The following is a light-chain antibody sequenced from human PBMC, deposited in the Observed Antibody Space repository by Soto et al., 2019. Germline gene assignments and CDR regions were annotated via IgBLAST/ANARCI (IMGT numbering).Light chain of an antibody. J-gene: IGKJ1*01. CDR2: KAS. V-gene: IGKV1-5*03. CDR1: QSLSSR. CDR3: QQYNTYSPMWT. Sequence: DIQMTQSPSTLSASVGDRVTITCRASQSLSSRLAWYQKRPGKAPKLLIYKASSLESGVPSRFSGSGSGTEFTLTISSLQPDDFATYYCQQYNTYSPMWTFGQGTKVEI.